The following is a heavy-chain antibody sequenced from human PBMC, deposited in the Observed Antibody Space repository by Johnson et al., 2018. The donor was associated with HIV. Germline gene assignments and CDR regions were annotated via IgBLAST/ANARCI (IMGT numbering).Heavy chain of an antibody. J-gene: IGHJ3*02. CDR3: TKDLQSGATTHAFDI. CDR1: GFTFDDYG. V-gene: IGHV3-9*01. CDR2: INWNSGSI. D-gene: IGHD5-12*01. Sequence: VQLVESGGGLVQPGGSLRLSCAASGFTFDDYGMSWVRQVPGKGLEWVSGINWNSGSIGYADSVKGRFTISRDNAKNSLYLQMNSLRAEDTALYYCTKDLQSGATTHAFDIWGQGTMVTVSS.